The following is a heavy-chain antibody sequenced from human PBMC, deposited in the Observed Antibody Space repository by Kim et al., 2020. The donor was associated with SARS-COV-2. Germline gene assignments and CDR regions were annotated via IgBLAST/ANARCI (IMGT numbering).Heavy chain of an antibody. CDR3: ARLLVLRYFDWSGFDY. V-gene: IGHV1-3*01. Sequence: FQGRVTITREASASTAYMELSSLRSEDTAVYYCARLLVLRYFDWSGFDYWGQGTLVTVSS. D-gene: IGHD3-9*01. J-gene: IGHJ4*02.